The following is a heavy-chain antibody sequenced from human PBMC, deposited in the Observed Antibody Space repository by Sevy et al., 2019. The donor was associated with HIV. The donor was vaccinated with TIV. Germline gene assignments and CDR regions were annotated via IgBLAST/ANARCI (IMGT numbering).Heavy chain of an antibody. V-gene: IGHV1-69*06. CDR1: GGTFSSYA. CDR3: ASEYGSGGSCYTRLGY. D-gene: IGHD2-15*01. Sequence: ASVKVSCKASGGTFSSYAISWVRQAPGQGLEWMGGIIPIFGTANYAQKFQGRVTITADKSTSTAYMELSSLRSEDTAVYYCASEYGSGGSCYTRLGYWGQGTLVTVSS. J-gene: IGHJ4*02. CDR2: IIPIFGTA.